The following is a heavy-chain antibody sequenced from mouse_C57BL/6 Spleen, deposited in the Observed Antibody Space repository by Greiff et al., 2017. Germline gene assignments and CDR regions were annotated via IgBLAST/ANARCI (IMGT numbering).Heavy chain of an antibody. CDR1: GYTFTDYY. Sequence: VQLQQSGPELVKPGASVKISCKASGYTFTDYYMNWVKQSHGKSLEWIGDINPNNGGTSYNQKFKGKATLTVDKSSSTAYMELRSLTSEDSAVYYCARYGWGFAYWGQGTLVTVSA. V-gene: IGHV1-26*01. D-gene: IGHD2-2*01. CDR3: ARYGWGFAY. CDR2: INPNNGGT. J-gene: IGHJ3*01.